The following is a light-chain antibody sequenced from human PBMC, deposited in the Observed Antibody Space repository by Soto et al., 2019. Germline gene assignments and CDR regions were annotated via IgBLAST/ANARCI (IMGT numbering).Light chain of an antibody. V-gene: IGLV1-40*01. J-gene: IGLJ2*01. CDR3: QSYDSSLSVVV. Sequence: QSVLTQPPSVSGAPGQRVTISCTGSSCNIRAGYDVHWYQQLPGTAPKLLIYGNSNRPSGVPDRFSGSKSGTSASLAITGLQAEDEADYYCQSYDSSLSVVVFGGGTQLTVL. CDR2: GNS. CDR1: SCNIRAGYD.